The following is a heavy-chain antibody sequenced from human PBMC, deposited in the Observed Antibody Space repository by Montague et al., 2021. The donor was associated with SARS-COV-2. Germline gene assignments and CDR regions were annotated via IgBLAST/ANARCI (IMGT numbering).Heavy chain of an antibody. Sequence: SETLSLTCTVSGGSISSYYWNWIRETPGKGLEWIGYIYYSGTTNYNPSLKSRVTISLDTPKNQFSLNLNSVTAADTAIYYCATGPPSGLSVAGFDYWGQGTLVTVSS. J-gene: IGHJ4*02. D-gene: IGHD6-19*01. CDR3: ATGPPSGLSVAGFDY. V-gene: IGHV4-59*01. CDR1: GGSISSYY. CDR2: IYYSGTT.